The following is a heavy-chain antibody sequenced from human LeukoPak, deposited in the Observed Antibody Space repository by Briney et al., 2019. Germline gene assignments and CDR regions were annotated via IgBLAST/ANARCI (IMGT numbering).Heavy chain of an antibody. CDR2: INGDGGST. Sequence: GGSLRLSCAASGFTFSSYWMHWVRQAPGKGLVWVSRINGDGGSTTYADSVKGRFTISRDNAKNTLYLQMNSLRAEDPAVYYCAKGNCRGTSCYSDYWGQGTLVTVSS. J-gene: IGHJ4*02. D-gene: IGHD2-2*02. CDR3: AKGNCRGTSCYSDY. V-gene: IGHV3-74*01. CDR1: GFTFSSYW.